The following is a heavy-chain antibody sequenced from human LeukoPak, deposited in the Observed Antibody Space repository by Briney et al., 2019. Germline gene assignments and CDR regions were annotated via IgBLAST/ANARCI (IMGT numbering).Heavy chain of an antibody. D-gene: IGHD6-13*01. J-gene: IGHJ4*02. V-gene: IGHV4-59*01. CDR1: GXSIGNYY. CDR3: AGLTLDSSWTPRYPRY. CDR2: LYYSGST. Sequence: SETLSLTCTVSGXSIGNYYWSWIRQPPGKGLEWIVYLYYSGSTNYNTSLNSRVTISVDTSQNQFSLKLSSVTAADTAVYYCAGLTLDSSWTPRYPRYWGQGTLVTVSS.